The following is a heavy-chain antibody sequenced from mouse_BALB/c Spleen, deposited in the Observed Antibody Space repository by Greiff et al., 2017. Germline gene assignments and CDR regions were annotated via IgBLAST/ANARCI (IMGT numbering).Heavy chain of an antibody. J-gene: IGHJ4*01. D-gene: IGHD1-1*01. CDR1: GYSITSDYA. CDR2: ISYSGST. Sequence: EVQLQESGPGLVKPSQSLSLTCTVTGYSITSDYAWNWIRQFPGNKLEWMGYISYSGSTSYNPSLKSRISITRDTYKNQFFLQLNSVTTEDTATYYCARKDYGSSPHYYAMDYWGQGTSVTVSS. CDR3: ARKDYGSSPHYYAMDY. V-gene: IGHV3-2*02.